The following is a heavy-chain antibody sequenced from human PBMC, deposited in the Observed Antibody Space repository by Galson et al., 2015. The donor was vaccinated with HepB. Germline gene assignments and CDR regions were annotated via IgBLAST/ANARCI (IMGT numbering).Heavy chain of an antibody. Sequence: SLRLSCAASGFTFSNAWMSWVRQAPGKGLEWVGRIKSKTDGGTTDYAAPVKGRFTISRDDSKNTLYLQMNSLKTEATAVYYCTKNGPADLKNIVVVTAMSFDYWGQGTLVTVSS. V-gene: IGHV3-15*01. J-gene: IGHJ4*02. CDR1: GFTFSNAW. D-gene: IGHD2-21*02. CDR3: TKNGPADLKNIVVVTAMSFDY. CDR2: IKSKTDGGTT.